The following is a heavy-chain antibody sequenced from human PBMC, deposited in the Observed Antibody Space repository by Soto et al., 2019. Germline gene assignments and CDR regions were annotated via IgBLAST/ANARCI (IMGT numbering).Heavy chain of an antibody. CDR3: ASAFPAADMSLDAFDI. D-gene: IGHD2-15*01. CDR1: GFTFSSYS. V-gene: IGHV3-48*01. J-gene: IGHJ3*02. Sequence: EVQLVESGGGLVQPGGSLRLSCAASGFTFSSYSMNWVRQAPGKGLEWVSYISSSSSTIYYADSVKGRFTISRDNAKNSLYLQMNSLRAEDTAVYYCASAFPAADMSLDAFDIWGQGTMVTVSS. CDR2: ISSSSSTI.